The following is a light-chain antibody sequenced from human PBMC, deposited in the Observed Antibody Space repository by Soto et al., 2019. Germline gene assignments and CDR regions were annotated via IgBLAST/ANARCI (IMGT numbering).Light chain of an antibody. CDR2: DVS. J-gene: IGKJ5*01. CDR1: QDIRGA. CDR3: QQFNSYPIT. V-gene: IGKV1-13*02. Sequence: IPVTQSPSSLSASVGDRVTITCRASQDIRGALAWYQQKPGKAPKLLIYDVSTLESGVPSRFSGSGSGTEFTLTITSLQPEDFGTYYCQQFNSYPITFGHGKRLEIK.